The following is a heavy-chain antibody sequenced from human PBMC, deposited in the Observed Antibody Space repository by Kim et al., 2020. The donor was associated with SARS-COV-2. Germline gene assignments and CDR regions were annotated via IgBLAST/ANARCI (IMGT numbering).Heavy chain of an antibody. V-gene: IGHV3-73*01. CDR2: IRSKANNYAT. Sequence: GGSLRLSCAASGFTFSACAMHWVRQASGKGLEWVGRIRSKANNYATSYGASVTGRFTISRDDSRNTAYLQMNSLETEDTAVYYCTGSLREYCSSNKCHKDYYYYGMDVWGQGTTVTVSS. CDR1: GFTFSACA. D-gene: IGHD2-2*01. CDR3: TGSLREYCSSNKCHKDYYYYGMDV. J-gene: IGHJ6*02.